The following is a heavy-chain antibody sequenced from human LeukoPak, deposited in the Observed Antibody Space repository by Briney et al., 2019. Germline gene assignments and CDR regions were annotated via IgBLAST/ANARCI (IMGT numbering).Heavy chain of an antibody. CDR3: ARGIRYCSGGSCS. CDR2: INPNSGVT. D-gene: IGHD2-15*01. CDR1: GYSFTDYY. J-gene: IGHJ5*02. Sequence: ASVKVSFKASGYSFTDYYMHWVRQAPGQGLEWMGWINPNSGVTNYAQKFQGRVTMTSDTSISTAYMDLSRLRSDDTAVYYCARGIRYCSGGSCSWGQGTLVTVSS. V-gene: IGHV1-2*02.